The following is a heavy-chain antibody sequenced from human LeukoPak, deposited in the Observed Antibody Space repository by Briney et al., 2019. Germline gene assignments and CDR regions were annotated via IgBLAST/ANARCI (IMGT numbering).Heavy chain of an antibody. J-gene: IGHJ3*02. D-gene: IGHD1-1*01. V-gene: IGHV3-30-3*01. CDR3: ATGIGYDAFDI. CDR2: ISYGGSNK. Sequence: PGGSLRLSCAASGFTFSRYAMYWVRQTPGKGLEWVAVISYGGSNKYYADFVKGRFTISRDNSKNTLYLQMNSLRADDTAVYYCATGIGYDAFDIWGQGTMVTVSS. CDR1: GFTFSRYA.